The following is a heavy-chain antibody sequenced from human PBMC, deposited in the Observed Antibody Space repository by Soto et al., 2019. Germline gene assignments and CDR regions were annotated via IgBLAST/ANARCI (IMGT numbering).Heavy chain of an antibody. J-gene: IGHJ5*02. Sequence: ASVKVSCKASGYTFTGYYMHWVRQAPGQGLEWMGWINPNSGGTNYAQKFQGWVTMTRDTSISTAYMELSRPRSDDTAVYYCARDFDYGDYNWFDPWGQGTLVTVSS. CDR1: GYTFTGYY. D-gene: IGHD4-17*01. CDR3: ARDFDYGDYNWFDP. CDR2: INPNSGGT. V-gene: IGHV1-2*04.